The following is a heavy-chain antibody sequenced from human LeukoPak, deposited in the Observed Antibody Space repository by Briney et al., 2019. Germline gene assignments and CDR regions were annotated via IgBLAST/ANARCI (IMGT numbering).Heavy chain of an antibody. CDR2: IRSKSNNYAT. D-gene: IGHD6-13*01. V-gene: IGHV3-73*01. Sequence: GGSLKLSCAASGLTFSGSAMHWVRQASGKGLEWVGRIRSKSNNYATAYSESVKGRFTISRDDSKNMAYLQLNSLKTEDTAVYYCTRPLYSSNCFDPWGQGTLVTVSS. J-gene: IGHJ5*02. CDR1: GLTFSGSA. CDR3: TRPLYSSNCFDP.